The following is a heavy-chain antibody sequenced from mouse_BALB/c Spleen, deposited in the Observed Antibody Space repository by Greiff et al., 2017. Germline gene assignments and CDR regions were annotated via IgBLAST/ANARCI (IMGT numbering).Heavy chain of an antibody. CDR2: ISSGGSYT. CDR3: ARRTHYYDMDY. V-gene: IGHV5-6*02. CDR1: GFTFSSYG. Sequence: EVNLVESGGDLVKPGGSLKLSCAASGFTFSSYGMSWVRQTPDKRLEWVATISSGGSYTYYPDSVKGRFTISRDNAKNTLYLQMSSLKSEDTAMYYCARRTHYYDMDYWGQGTSVTVSS. J-gene: IGHJ4*01.